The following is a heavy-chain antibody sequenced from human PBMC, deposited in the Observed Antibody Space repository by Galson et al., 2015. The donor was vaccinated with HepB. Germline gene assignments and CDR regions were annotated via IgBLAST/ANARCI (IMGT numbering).Heavy chain of an antibody. CDR3: AKASGSGSYYYYYGMGV. V-gene: IGHV3-30*02. CDR1: GFTFSSYG. D-gene: IGHD5-12*01. Sequence: SLRLSCAASGFTFSSYGMHWVRQAPGKGLEWVAFIRYDGSNKYYADSVKGRFTISRDNSKNTLYLQMNSLRAEDTAVYYCAKASGSGSYYYYYGMGVWGQGTTVTVSS. J-gene: IGHJ6*02. CDR2: IRYDGSNK.